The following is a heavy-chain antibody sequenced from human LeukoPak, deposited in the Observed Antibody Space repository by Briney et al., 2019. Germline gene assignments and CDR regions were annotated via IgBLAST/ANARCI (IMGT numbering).Heavy chain of an antibody. V-gene: IGHV4-59*01. D-gene: IGHD3-3*01. J-gene: IGHJ4*02. Sequence: PSETLSLTCTVSGGSMSSDYWSWIRQPPGKRLEWIGYIYYSGSTNYNPSLNSRVTISVDTSKNQFSLKLRSATAADTAVYYCARVLYFDFWTGYYFDYWGQGTLVTVSS. CDR1: GGSMSSDY. CDR2: IYYSGST. CDR3: ARVLYFDFWTGYYFDY.